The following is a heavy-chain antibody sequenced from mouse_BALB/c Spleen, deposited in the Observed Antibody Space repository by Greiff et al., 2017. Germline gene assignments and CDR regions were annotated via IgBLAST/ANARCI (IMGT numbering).Heavy chain of an antibody. D-gene: IGHD5-1*01. J-gene: IGHJ2*01. V-gene: IGHV5-6-5*01. CDR3: AREEYGDFDY. CDR2: ISSGGST. CDR1: GFTFSSYA. Sequence: EVKLVESGGGLVKPGGSLKLSCAASGFTFSSYAMSWVRQTPEKRLEWVASISSGGSTYYPDSVMGRFTITRDNARNILYLHMSSLRSADTAMYCCAREEYGDFDYWGQGTTLTVSS.